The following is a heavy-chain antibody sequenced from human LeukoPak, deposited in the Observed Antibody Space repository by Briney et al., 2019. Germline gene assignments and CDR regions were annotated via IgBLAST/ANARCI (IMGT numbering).Heavy chain of an antibody. Sequence: GGSLRLSCAASGFTFSSYNMNWVRQAPGKELEWVSYISSSSSTIYYADSVKGRFTISRDNAKNSLYLQMNSLRAEDTAVYYCARSDFWSGYYDDYWGQGTLVTVSS. CDR2: ISSSSSTI. CDR3: ARSDFWSGYYDDY. V-gene: IGHV3-48*04. D-gene: IGHD3-3*01. J-gene: IGHJ4*02. CDR1: GFTFSSYN.